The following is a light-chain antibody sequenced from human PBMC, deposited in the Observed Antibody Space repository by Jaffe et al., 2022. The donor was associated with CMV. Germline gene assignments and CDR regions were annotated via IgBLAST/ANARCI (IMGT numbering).Light chain of an antibody. V-gene: IGLV3-21*04. CDR1: KIATKS. J-gene: IGLJ7*01. CDR3: QVWDSYSDHAV. Sequence: SYVLTQSPSVSVAPGKTATITCGGDKIATKSVHWYQQKPGQAPLLVIYFDTDRPSGIPERFSGANSGGTATLTISWVEAGDEADYYCQVWDSYSDHAVFGGGTRLTVL. CDR2: FDT.